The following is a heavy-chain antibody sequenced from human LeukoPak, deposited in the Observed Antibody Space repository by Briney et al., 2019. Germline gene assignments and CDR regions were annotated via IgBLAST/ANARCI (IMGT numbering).Heavy chain of an antibody. CDR2: ISAYNGNT. Sequence: RASVKVSCKASGYTFTSYGISWVRQAPGQGLEWMGWISAYNGNTNYAQKLQGRVTMTTDTSTSTAYMELRSLRSDDTAVYYCARVYSGSYQDLIFDYWGQGTLVTVSS. CDR3: ARVYSGSYQDLIFDY. V-gene: IGHV1-18*01. J-gene: IGHJ4*02. CDR1: GYTFTSYG. D-gene: IGHD1-26*01.